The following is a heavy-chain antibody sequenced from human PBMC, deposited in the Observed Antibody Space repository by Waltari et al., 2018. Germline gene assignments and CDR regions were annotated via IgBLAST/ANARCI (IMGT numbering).Heavy chain of an antibody. CDR2: TKNRRNYYTT. V-gene: IGHV3-72*01. CDR3: ARWDSGSCGD. J-gene: IGHJ4*02. Sequence: EVHLVESGGGLVQPGGSLRLFCATSGFAFSDHYIDWVRQAPGKGLEWVGRTKNRRNYYTTEYAASVRGRFTILRDDSRNSVYLQMNSLKPEDTAVYYCARWDSGSCGDWGQGTLVTVSS. D-gene: IGHD1-26*01. CDR1: GFAFSDHY.